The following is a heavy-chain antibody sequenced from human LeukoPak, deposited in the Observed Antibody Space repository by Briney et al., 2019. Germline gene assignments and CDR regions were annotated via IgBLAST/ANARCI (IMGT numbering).Heavy chain of an antibody. CDR1: GGSFNNLF. CDR3: ARRITGSIRFDL. Sequence: PSETLSLTCAVHGGSFNNLFWTWIRQPPGKGLEWIGEVIHRGITNYNPSLESRATVSVDTSKNQFSLAMTSVTAADSAVYFCARRITGSIRFDLWGQGILVTVSS. CDR2: VIHRGIT. V-gene: IGHV4-34*12. D-gene: IGHD1-20*01. J-gene: IGHJ5*02.